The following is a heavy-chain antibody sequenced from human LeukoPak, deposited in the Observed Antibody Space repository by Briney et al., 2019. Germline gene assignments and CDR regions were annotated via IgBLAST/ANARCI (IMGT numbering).Heavy chain of an antibody. J-gene: IGHJ4*02. CDR1: GASISRYY. Sequence: SETLSLTCTVSGASISRYYMSWIRQAPGKGLEWIANVFHSGNPNYNPSLKSRITISFDTSKDQFSHSLSSVTAADTAVYYCARVGHIAAAGTYDYWGQGTLVTVSS. V-gene: IGHV4-59*08. CDR3: ARVGHIAAAGTYDY. CDR2: VFHSGNP. D-gene: IGHD6-13*01.